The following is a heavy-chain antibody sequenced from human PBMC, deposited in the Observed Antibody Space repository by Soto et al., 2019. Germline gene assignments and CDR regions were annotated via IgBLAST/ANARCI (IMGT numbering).Heavy chain of an antibody. D-gene: IGHD1-1*01. J-gene: IGHJ6*02. CDR1: GGSINNYY. CDR2: MYYSGDT. V-gene: IGHV4-59*01. Sequence: QVQLQESGPGLVKPSETLSLTCTVSGGSINNYYWVWLRQPPGEGLEWIGHMYYSGDTDYNPSLKSRVAISVDTSKNRFSLRLTSVTAADTAVYYCARDDWNDYFYNGMDVWGQGTTVIVSS. CDR3: ARDDWNDYFYNGMDV.